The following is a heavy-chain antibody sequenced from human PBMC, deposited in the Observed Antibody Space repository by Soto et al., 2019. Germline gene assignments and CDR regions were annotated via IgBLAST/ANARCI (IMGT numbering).Heavy chain of an antibody. J-gene: IGHJ4*02. V-gene: IGHV1-58*01. D-gene: IGHD4-17*01. CDR2: IVVGSGNT. CDR3: AKTTVTHVADY. CDR1: GSTFTSSA. Sequence: SVKVSCKASGSTFTSSAVQWVRQARGQRLEWIGWIVVGSGNTNYAQKFQGRVTITADKSTSTAYMELSSLRSEDTAVYYCAKTTVTHVADYWGQGTLVTVSS.